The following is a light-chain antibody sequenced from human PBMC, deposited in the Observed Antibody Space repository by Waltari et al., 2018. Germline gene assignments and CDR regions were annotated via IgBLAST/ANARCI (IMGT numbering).Light chain of an antibody. J-gene: IGLJ3*02. CDR3: LLHCGGAWV. V-gene: IGLV7-43*01. CDR1: TGAVTSGCF. Sequence: QTVVTQEPSLTVSPGETVTLTCASSTGAVTSGCFPSWFQQKPGQPPRALIYSSTRQHSGAPARCTGSRLGGNAALTLSGAQPEDEADYYCLLHCGGAWVFGGGTKVTVL. CDR2: SST.